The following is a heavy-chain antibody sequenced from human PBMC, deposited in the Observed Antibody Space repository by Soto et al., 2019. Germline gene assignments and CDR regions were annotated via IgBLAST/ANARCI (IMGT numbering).Heavy chain of an antibody. CDR1: GYMFTSYG. Sequence: QVQLVQSGAEVKKPGASIKVSCKASGYMFTSYGISWVRQAPGQGPEWMGWISTYNGNTNYAQKHQGRVTMTTDTSTSTAYMELRSLRSDDTAVFYCASDLGIAVAGLFQDWGQGTLVIVSS. V-gene: IGHV1-18*01. CDR2: ISTYNGNT. J-gene: IGHJ1*01. D-gene: IGHD6-19*01. CDR3: ASDLGIAVAGLFQD.